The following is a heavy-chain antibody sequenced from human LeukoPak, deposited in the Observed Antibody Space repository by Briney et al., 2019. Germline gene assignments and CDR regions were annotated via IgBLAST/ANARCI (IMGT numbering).Heavy chain of an antibody. CDR2: ISYDGSNK. Sequence: GRSLRLSCAASGFTFSSYGMHWVRQAPGKGLEWVAVISYDGSNKYYADSVKGRFTISRDNSKNTLYLQMNSLRAEDTAVYYCAKAQLGRYSSSWDPSSFDYWGQGTLVTVSS. CDR3: AKAQLGRYSSSWDPSSFDY. V-gene: IGHV3-30*18. D-gene: IGHD6-13*01. CDR1: GFTFSSYG. J-gene: IGHJ4*02.